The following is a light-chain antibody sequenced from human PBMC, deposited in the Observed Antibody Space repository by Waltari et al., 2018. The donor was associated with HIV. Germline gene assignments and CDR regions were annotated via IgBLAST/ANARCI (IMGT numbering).Light chain of an antibody. CDR1: PSVSSN. V-gene: IGKV3-11*01. J-gene: IGKJ2*01. Sequence: DSVLTQSPATLSLSPGEMATLSGRASPSVSSNLAWYQQKPGQAPRLLIYDASNRATGIPGRSSGSGSGTDFTLTITSLEPEDCAVYYCQQRSNWPRMYTFGQGTKLEIK. CDR2: DAS. CDR3: QQRSNWPRMYT.